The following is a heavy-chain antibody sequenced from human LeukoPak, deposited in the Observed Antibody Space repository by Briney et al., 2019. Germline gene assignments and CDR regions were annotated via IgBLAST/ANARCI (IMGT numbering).Heavy chain of an antibody. J-gene: IGHJ3*02. CDR3: AREYCSGGSCYTGAFDI. D-gene: IGHD2-15*01. Sequence: PGRSLRLSCAASGFTFSSYGMHWVRQAPGKGLEWVAVISYDGSNKYYADSVKGRFTISRDNSKNTLYLQMNSLRAEDTALYYCAREYCSGGSCYTGAFDIWGQGTMVTVSS. V-gene: IGHV3-30*03. CDR2: ISYDGSNK. CDR1: GFTFSSYG.